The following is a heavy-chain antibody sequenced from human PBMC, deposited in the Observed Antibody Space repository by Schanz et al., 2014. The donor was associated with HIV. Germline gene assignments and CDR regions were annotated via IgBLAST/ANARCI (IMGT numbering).Heavy chain of an antibody. Sequence: EVQLLESGGGLVQPGGSLRLSCAASGFTFSNYAMTWVRQAPGKGLEWVSAVTNSGSYVNYADSVKGRFTMSRDNSKNTLSLQRDSLRVDDTAIYYCAKRSGRSFGYFDSWGQGLLVTVSS. CDR2: VTNSGSYV. V-gene: IGHV3-23*05. J-gene: IGHJ4*02. CDR1: GFTFSNYA. CDR3: AKRSGRSFGYFDS. D-gene: IGHD2-15*01.